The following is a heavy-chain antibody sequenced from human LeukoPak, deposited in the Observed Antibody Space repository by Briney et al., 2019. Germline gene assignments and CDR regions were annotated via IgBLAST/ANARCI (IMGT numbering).Heavy chain of an antibody. Sequence: PSETLSLTCTVSGGSISSSSYYWGWIRQPPGKGLEWIGSIYYSGSTYYNPSLKSRVTISVDTSKNQFSLKLSSVTAADTAVYYCARDPMPVGWFDPWGQGTLVTVSS. V-gene: IGHV4-39*07. CDR2: IYYSGST. CDR3: ARDPMPVGWFDP. J-gene: IGHJ5*02. CDR1: GGSISSSSYY. D-gene: IGHD2-2*01.